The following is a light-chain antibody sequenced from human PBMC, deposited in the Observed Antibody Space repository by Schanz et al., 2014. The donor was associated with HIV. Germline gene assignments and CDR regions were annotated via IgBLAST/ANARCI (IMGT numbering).Light chain of an antibody. V-gene: IGLV2-8*01. CDR2: TDG. J-gene: IGLJ2*01. CDR1: SSDVGGYNY. Sequence: QSALTQPPSASGSPGQSVTISCTGTSSDVGGYNYVSWYQQLPGRAPKFLISTDGGRPSGVPDRFSVSRSGDSASLVISSLRSEDEADYYCQSYDGTLSAVVVGGGTKLTVL. CDR3: QSYDGTLSAVV.